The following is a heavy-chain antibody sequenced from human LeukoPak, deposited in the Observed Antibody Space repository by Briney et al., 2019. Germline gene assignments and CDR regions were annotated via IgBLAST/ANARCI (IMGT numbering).Heavy chain of an antibody. V-gene: IGHV4-31*03. D-gene: IGHD3-22*01. CDR1: GDSINSGGYY. CDR2: IYHSGST. J-gene: IGHJ1*01. Sequence: SETLSLTCTVSGDSINSGGYYWTWIRQHPGKGLEWIGYIYHSGSTYYNPSLRSRVTLSLDTSKNQFSLNLNSVTAADTAVYYCASRANFYDSSGYFRPWGRGTLVTVSS. CDR3: ASRANFYDSSGYFRP.